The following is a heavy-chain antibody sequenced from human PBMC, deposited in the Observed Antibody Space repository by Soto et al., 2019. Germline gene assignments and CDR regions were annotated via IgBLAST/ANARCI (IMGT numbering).Heavy chain of an antibody. J-gene: IGHJ4*02. Sequence: GGSLRLSCAASGFTFSSYAMSWVRQAPGKGLEWVSAISGSGGSTYYADSVKGRFTISRDNSKNTLYLQMNSLRDEDTAVYYCAKAPHCSSTSCYYFDSWGQGTLVTVSS. D-gene: IGHD2-2*01. CDR3: AKAPHCSSTSCYYFDS. V-gene: IGHV3-23*01. CDR2: ISGSGGST. CDR1: GFTFSSYA.